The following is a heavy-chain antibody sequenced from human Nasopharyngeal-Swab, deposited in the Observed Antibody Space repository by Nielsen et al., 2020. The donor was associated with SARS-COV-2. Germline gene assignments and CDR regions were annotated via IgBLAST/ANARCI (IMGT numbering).Heavy chain of an antibody. CDR2: ISGSGGST. J-gene: IGHJ6*02. CDR3: AKGEEGYSSSWYSRVYYYGMDV. V-gene: IGHV3-23*01. CDR1: GCTFSSYA. D-gene: IGHD6-13*01. Sequence: GGSLRLSCAAAGCTFSSYAMSWVRQAPGKGREWVSAISGSGGSTYYADSVKGRFTSSRDNAKNTRYLQMNSLRAEDTAVYYCAKGEEGYSSSWYSRVYYYGMDVWGQGTTVTVSS.